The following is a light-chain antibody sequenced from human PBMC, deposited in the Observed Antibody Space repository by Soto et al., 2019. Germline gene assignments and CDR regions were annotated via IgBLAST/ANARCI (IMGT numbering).Light chain of an antibody. Sequence: DIQMTQSPSSVSASVGDRVTITCRASQDISSWLTWYQQKPGTAPKLLAYAASSLQSGVPSRFSGSGSGTDFTLTIRSLQPEDFASYFCQQSNSFPLTFGGGTKVQIK. V-gene: IGKV1-12*01. CDR3: QQSNSFPLT. CDR2: AAS. CDR1: QDISSW. J-gene: IGKJ4*01.